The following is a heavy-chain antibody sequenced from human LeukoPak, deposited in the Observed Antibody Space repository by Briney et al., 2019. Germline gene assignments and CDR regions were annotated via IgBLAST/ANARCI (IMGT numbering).Heavy chain of an antibody. CDR2: IYYSGST. CDR3: ARTRIAASGAYRY. Sequence: SETLSLTCTISGGSITSYYWSWIRQPPGKGLGWIGYIYYSGSTNYNPSLKSRVTISVDTSKNQLSLKLSSVTAADTAIYYCARTRIAASGAYRYWGQGTLVTVSS. J-gene: IGHJ4*02. CDR1: GGSITSYY. V-gene: IGHV4-59*12. D-gene: IGHD6-13*01.